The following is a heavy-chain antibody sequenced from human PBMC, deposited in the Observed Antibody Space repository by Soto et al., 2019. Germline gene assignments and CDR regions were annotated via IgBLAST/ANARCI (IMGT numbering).Heavy chain of an antibody. CDR3: ARVFPTYCGGDCSYFDS. J-gene: IGHJ4*02. Sequence: TLSLTCTVSGGSINSYYWSWIRQPPGKGLEWIGYIFYSGSTNHNPSLKSRVTMSVDMSKNQFSLELSSVTAADTAVYYCARVFPTYCGGDCSYFDSWGPGALVTVSS. CDR2: IFYSGST. D-gene: IGHD2-21*02. CDR1: GGSINSYY. V-gene: IGHV4-59*01.